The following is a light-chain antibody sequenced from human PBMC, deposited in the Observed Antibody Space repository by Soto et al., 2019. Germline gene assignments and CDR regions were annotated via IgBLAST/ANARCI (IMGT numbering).Light chain of an antibody. CDR3: AAWDDSLNGWV. CDR1: SSNIGSNT. V-gene: IGLV1-44*01. CDR2: SNN. Sequence: QAVVTQPPSASGTPGQRVTISCSGSSSNIGSNTVNWYQQLPGTAPKLLIYSNNQRPSGVPDRFSGSKSGTSASLAISGLQSEDEAHYYCAAWDDSLNGWVFGGGTKLTVL. J-gene: IGLJ3*02.